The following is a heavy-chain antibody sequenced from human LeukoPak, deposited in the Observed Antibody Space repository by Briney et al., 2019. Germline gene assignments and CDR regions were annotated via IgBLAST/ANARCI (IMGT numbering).Heavy chain of an antibody. CDR1: LGTFSRYT. CDR3: GENVECCSSTSCYRDY. D-gene: IGHD2-2*01. J-gene: IGHJ4*02. Sequence: GSSLKVSCKASLGTFSRYTISWVRQAPGHGLEWMGRIIPILGIANYAQKFQGTVTITADKSPDTAYIELCLLGAEETAVYSRGENVECCSSTSCYRDYWRRGTRDSVFS. CDR2: IIPILGIA. V-gene: IGHV1-69*02.